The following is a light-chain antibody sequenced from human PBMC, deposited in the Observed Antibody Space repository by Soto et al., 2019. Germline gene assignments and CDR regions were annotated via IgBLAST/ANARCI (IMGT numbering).Light chain of an antibody. V-gene: IGLV2-14*01. CDR1: SSDVGGYKY. J-gene: IGLJ1*01. CDR2: EVT. CDR3: SSYTGSSTLYV. Sequence: QSVLTQPASVSGSPGQSITISCTGTSSDVGGYKYVSWYQHHPGKAPKLIIYEVTSRPSGVSNRFSGSKSGNAASLTISGLQAEDEADYYCSSYTGSSTLYVFGTGTKVTVL.